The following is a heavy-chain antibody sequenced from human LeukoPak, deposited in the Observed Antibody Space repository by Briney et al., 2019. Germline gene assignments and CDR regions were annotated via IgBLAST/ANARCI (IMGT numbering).Heavy chain of an antibody. Sequence: ASVKVSCKASGYTFTGYYMHWVRQAPGQGLEWMGWINPNSGGTNYAQKFQGRVTMTRDTSISTAYMELSRLRSDDTAMYYCARGSVATIKAYYYYGMDVWGQGTTVTVSS. J-gene: IGHJ6*02. V-gene: IGHV1-2*02. D-gene: IGHD5-12*01. CDR1: GYTFTGYY. CDR3: ARGSVATIKAYYYYGMDV. CDR2: INPNSGGT.